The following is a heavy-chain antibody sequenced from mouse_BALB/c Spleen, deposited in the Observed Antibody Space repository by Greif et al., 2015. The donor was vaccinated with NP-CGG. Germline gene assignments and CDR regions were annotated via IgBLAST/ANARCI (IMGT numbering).Heavy chain of an antibody. D-gene: IGHD1-1*01. CDR3: ARSGYYGSSDY. V-gene: IGHV1-20*02. Sequence: VQLQQSGPELVKPGASVKISCKASSYSFTGYFMNWVMQSHGKSLEWIGRINPYNGDTFYNQKFKGKATLTVDKSSSTAHMELRSLASEDSAVYYCARSGYYGSSDYWGQGTTLTVSS. CDR1: SYSFTGYF. CDR2: INPYNGDT. J-gene: IGHJ2*01.